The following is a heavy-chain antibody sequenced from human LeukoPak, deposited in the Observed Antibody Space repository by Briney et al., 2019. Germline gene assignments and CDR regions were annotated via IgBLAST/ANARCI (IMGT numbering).Heavy chain of an antibody. Sequence: SETLSLTCAVYGGSFSGYYWSWIRQPPGKGLEWIGKINHSGSTNYNPSLKSRVTISVDTSKNQFSLKLSSVTAADTAVYYCARGLEQQLVLFDYWGQGTLVTVSS. CDR3: ARGLEQQLVLFDY. CDR1: GGSFSGYY. V-gene: IGHV4-34*01. CDR2: INHSGST. J-gene: IGHJ4*02. D-gene: IGHD6-13*01.